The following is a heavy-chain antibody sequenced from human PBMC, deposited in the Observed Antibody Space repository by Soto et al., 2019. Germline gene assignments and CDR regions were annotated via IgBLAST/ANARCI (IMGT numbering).Heavy chain of an antibody. CDR1: GYIFTSYG. CDR2: ISAYNGNT. Sequence: ASVKVSCKASGYIFTSYGITWVRQAPGQGLEWMGWISAYNGNTNYAQKLQGRVTMTTDTSTSTAYMELRSLRSDDTAVYYCARLVYTGTNWFDPWGQGTLVTVPS. J-gene: IGHJ5*02. D-gene: IGHD1-1*01. V-gene: IGHV1-18*01. CDR3: ARLVYTGTNWFDP.